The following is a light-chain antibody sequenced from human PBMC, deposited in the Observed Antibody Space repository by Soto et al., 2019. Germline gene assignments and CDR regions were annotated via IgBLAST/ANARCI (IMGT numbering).Light chain of an antibody. CDR1: QSIGNS. V-gene: IGKV3-11*01. Sequence: TVLIQPPSIMNKSQGERATLSCKASQSIGNSLGWFQQKPGQAPRLLIDDAFNRATGIPARFTGSGSGSNFTLTISSLEPEDFGVYYCRQRYNWPLTFGGGTKVDIK. J-gene: IGKJ4*02. CDR3: RQRYNWPLT. CDR2: DAF.